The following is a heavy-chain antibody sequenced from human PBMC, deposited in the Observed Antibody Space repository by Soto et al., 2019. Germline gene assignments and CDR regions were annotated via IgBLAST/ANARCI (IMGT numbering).Heavy chain of an antibody. CDR3: ARTYYYDSSGYRYYFDY. D-gene: IGHD3-22*01. CDR1: GGSISSYY. Sequence: PSETLSLTCTVSGGSISSYYWSWIRQPPGKGLEWIGYIYYSGSTNYNPSLKSRVTISVDTSKNQFSLKPSSVTAADTAVYYCARTYYYDSSGYRYYFDYWGQGTLVTVSS. V-gene: IGHV4-59*01. J-gene: IGHJ4*02. CDR2: IYYSGST.